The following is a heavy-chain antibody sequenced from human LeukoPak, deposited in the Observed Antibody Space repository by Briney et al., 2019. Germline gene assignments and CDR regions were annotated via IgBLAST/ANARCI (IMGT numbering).Heavy chain of an antibody. CDR2: ISGSGGST. J-gene: IGHJ5*02. CDR3: ARDGVEFYNWFDP. CDR1: GFTFSSYG. Sequence: GSLRLSCAASGFTFSSYGMSWVRQAPGKGLEWVSAISGSGGSTYYADSVKGRFTISRDNAKNTLYLQMNSLRAEDTAVYYCARDGVEFYNWFDPWGQGTLVTVSS. D-gene: IGHD2-21*01. V-gene: IGHV3-23*01.